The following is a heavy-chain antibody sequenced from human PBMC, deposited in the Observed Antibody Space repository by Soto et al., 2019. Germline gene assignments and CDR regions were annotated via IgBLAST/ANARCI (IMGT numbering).Heavy chain of an antibody. CDR3: ARIPLGYYDSSGSVVDP. J-gene: IGHJ5*02. Sequence: ASVKVSCKASGYTFTSYDINWVRQATGQGLEWMGWMNPNRGNTGYAQKFQGRVTMTRNTSISTAYMELSSLRSEATAVYYCARIPLGYYDSSGSVVDPWGQGTLVTVSS. CDR1: GYTFTSYD. D-gene: IGHD3-22*01. V-gene: IGHV1-8*01. CDR2: MNPNRGNT.